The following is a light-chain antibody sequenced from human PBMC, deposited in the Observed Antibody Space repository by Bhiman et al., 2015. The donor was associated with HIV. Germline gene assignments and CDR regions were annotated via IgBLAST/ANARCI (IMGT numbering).Light chain of an antibody. V-gene: IGLV3-1*01. Sequence: SYEVTQPPSVSVSPGQTATITCSGETLSDRFVSWYQQRPRQSPVLVIFEGSWRPSGIPERFAGSTSGNTATLTISEAQSVDEADYYCATWDGGLSIEVFGTGTKLTVL. CDR1: TLSDRF. CDR3: ATWDGGLSIEV. J-gene: IGLJ1*01. CDR2: EGS.